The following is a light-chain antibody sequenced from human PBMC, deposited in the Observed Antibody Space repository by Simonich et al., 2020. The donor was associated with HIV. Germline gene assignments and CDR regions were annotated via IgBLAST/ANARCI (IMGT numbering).Light chain of an antibody. V-gene: IGKV1-39*01. J-gene: IGKJ4*01. Sequence: DIQMTQSPSSLSASVGDRVTVSCRASQSISSYLNWYQQKPGKAPKLLIYAASTLQIGVPSRFSGSGSGTGFTLTISSLQPEDFATYYCQQSYSTPLTFGGGTKVEIK. CDR2: AAS. CDR1: QSISSY. CDR3: QQSYSTPLT.